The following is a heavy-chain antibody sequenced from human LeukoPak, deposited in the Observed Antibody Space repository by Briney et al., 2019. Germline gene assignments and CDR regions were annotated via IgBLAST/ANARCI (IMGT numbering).Heavy chain of an antibody. CDR3: AKAILPFFYGDYGDY. J-gene: IGHJ4*02. Sequence: GGSLRLSCAASGFTFSSYGMHWVRQAPGKGLEGVAFIRYDGSNKYYADSVKGRFTISRDNSKNTLYLQMNSLRAEDTAVYYCAKAILPFFYGDYGDYWGQGTLVTVSS. D-gene: IGHD4-17*01. V-gene: IGHV3-30*02. CDR1: GFTFSSYG. CDR2: IRYDGSNK.